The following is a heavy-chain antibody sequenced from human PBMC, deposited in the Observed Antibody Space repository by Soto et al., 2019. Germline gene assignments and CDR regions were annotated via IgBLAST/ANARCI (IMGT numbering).Heavy chain of an antibody. CDR2: ISATGASI. CDR3: AKDNAEGGGSFLDS. Sequence: GGSLRLSCAASGFTFSSYAINWVRQTPGEGLEWVSTISATGASIYYADSVKGRFTISRDNSRNTLYLQMNSLRAEDTALYFCAKDNAEGGGSFLDSWGQGTLVTVSS. J-gene: IGHJ4*02. D-gene: IGHD1-26*01. V-gene: IGHV3-23*01. CDR1: GFTFSSYA.